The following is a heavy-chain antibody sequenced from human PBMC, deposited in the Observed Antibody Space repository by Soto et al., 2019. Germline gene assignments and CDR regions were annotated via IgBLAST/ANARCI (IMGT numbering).Heavy chain of an antibody. CDR1: GYTFTSYY. CDR3: ARDPYYGSGSYFPHGRGRYYFDY. D-gene: IGHD3-10*01. Sequence: ASVKVSCKASGYTFTSYYMHWVRQAPGQGLEWMGIINPSGGSTSYAQKFQGRVTMTRDTSTSTVYMELSSLRSEDTAVYYCARDPYYGSGSYFPHGRGRYYFDYWGQGTLVTVSS. CDR2: INPSGGST. V-gene: IGHV1-46*03. J-gene: IGHJ4*02.